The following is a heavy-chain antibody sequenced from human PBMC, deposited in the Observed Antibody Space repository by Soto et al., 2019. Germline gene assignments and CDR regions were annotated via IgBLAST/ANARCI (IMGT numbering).Heavy chain of an antibody. CDR2: IFYDGYT. V-gene: IGHV4-39*01. Sequence: QLQLQESGPGLVMPSETLSLTCTVSGDSISGSPYFWVWIRQPPGKRLEWIVSIFYDGYTLYTHSLSSSASISVDTSKHQFALQLASVAAADTATYFCARLQAEVPHSWGRGTLVNV. CDR1: GDSISGSPYF. J-gene: IGHJ4*02. CDR3: ARLQAEVPHS.